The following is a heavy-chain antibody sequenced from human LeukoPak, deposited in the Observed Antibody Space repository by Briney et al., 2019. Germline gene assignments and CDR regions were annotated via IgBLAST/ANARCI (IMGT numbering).Heavy chain of an antibody. Sequence: HPGGSLRLSCSASGFTFSSYAMHWVRQAPGKGPEYVSDISSNGGSTYYADSVKGRFTISRDNSKNTLYLQMSSLRAEDTAVYYCVKGAGSRTYYFDYWGQGTLVTVSS. CDR2: ISSNGGST. D-gene: IGHD3-10*01. V-gene: IGHV3-64D*06. J-gene: IGHJ4*02. CDR3: VKGAGSRTYYFDY. CDR1: GFTFSSYA.